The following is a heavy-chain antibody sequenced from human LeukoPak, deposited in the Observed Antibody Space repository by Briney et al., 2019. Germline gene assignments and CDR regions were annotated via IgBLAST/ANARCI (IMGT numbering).Heavy chain of an antibody. J-gene: IGHJ6*02. CDR1: GFTVSANH. D-gene: IGHD2-2*01. V-gene: IGHV3-66*01. Sequence: GGSLRLSCAASGFTVSANHMNWVRQVPGKGLDWVSVMYSGGDTYYADSVKGRFTISRDNAKNSLYLQMNSLRAEDTAVYYCARVGVVPAARGGYYYYGMDVWGQGTTVTVSS. CDR2: MYSGGDT. CDR3: ARVGVVPAARGGYYYYGMDV.